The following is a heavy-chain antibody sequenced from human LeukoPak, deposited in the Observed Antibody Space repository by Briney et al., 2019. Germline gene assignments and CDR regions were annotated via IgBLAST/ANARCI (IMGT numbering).Heavy chain of an antibody. CDR1: GFTFSSYW. CDR3: AREWYYYGSGGYYKGAIDY. J-gene: IGHJ4*02. Sequence: GGSLRLSCAASGFTFSSYWMHWVRQVPGKGLVWVSRINSAGSTTSYADSVKGRFTISRDNSKNALYLQMNSLRVEDTAVYYCAREWYYYGSGGYYKGAIDYWGQGTLATVSS. D-gene: IGHD3-10*01. CDR2: INSAGSTT. V-gene: IGHV3-74*01.